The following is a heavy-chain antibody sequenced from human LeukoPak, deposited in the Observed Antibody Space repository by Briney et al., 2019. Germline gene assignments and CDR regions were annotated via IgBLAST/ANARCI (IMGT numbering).Heavy chain of an antibody. CDR1: RFTFPNYA. V-gene: IGHV3-23*01. Sequence: QPGGSLRLSCAASRFTFPNYAMSWVRQAPGKGLQWVSYISGYGASTFYADSVKGRFTISRDNSKNTLYLQMNSLRAEDTALYYCAKDLRDDPYSSSWYGPDSWGQGTLVTVSS. D-gene: IGHD6-13*01. J-gene: IGHJ4*02. CDR2: ISGYGAST. CDR3: AKDLRDDPYSSSWYGPDS.